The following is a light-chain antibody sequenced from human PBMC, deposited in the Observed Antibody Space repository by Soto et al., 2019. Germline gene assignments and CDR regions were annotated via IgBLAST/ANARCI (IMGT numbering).Light chain of an antibody. Sequence: DIQMTQSPSSLPASDGDRVTITCGASQGISNYLAWYQQKPGKVPKVLIYGASTLLSGVPSRFNGSGSGTDFTLTISSLQPEDVATYYCQKHYSAPLTFGGGTKVDIK. V-gene: IGKV1-27*01. CDR1: QGISNY. CDR3: QKHYSAPLT. CDR2: GAS. J-gene: IGKJ4*01.